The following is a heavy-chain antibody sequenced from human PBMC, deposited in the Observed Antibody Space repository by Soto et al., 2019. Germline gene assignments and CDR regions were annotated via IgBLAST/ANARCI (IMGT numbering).Heavy chain of an antibody. Sequence: GGSLRLSCAASGFTFSSYSMNWVRQAPGKGLEWVSSISSSSSYIYYADSVKGRFTISRDNAKNSLYLQMNSLRAEDTAVYYCARDYYYDSSGYYYLFGPWGQGTLVTVSS. CDR3: ARDYYYDSSGYYYLFGP. CDR1: GFTFSSYS. V-gene: IGHV3-21*01. CDR2: ISSSSSYI. D-gene: IGHD3-22*01. J-gene: IGHJ5*02.